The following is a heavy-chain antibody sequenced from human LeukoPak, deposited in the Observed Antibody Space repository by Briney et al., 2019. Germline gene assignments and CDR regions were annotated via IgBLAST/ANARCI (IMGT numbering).Heavy chain of an antibody. J-gene: IGHJ4*02. D-gene: IGHD3-3*01. CDR1: GFTFSSYA. CDR3: ARGDFWSRYSFDY. V-gene: IGHV3-30-3*01. Sequence: PGRSLRLSCAASGFTFSSYAMHWVRQAPGKGLEWVAVISYDGSNKYYADSVKGRFTISRDNSKNTLYLQMNSLRAEDTAVYYCARGDFWSRYSFDYWGQGTLVTVSS. CDR2: ISYDGSNK.